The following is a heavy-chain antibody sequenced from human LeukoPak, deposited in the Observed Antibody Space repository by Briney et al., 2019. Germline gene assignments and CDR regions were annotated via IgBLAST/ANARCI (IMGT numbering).Heavy chain of an antibody. V-gene: IGHV1-8*01. Sequence: GASVKVSCKASGYTFTGYDINWVRQATGQGLEWMGWMNPNSGNTGYAQKFQGRVTMTRNTSISTAYMELSSLRSEDTAVYYCARARRGYSSSWYRYWFDPWGQGTLVTVSS. J-gene: IGHJ5*02. CDR3: ARARRGYSSSWYRYWFDP. CDR2: MNPNSGNT. CDR1: GYTFTGYD. D-gene: IGHD6-13*01.